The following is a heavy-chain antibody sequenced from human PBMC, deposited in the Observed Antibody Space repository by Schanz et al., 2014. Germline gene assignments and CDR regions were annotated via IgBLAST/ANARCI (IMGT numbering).Heavy chain of an antibody. V-gene: IGHV3-48*02. J-gene: IGHJ5*02. CDR3: AKDLNRVATAPQS. CDR1: GFSFSDYS. CDR2: IKISGDV. Sequence: EVQLVESGGGLVQSGGSLRLSCAASGFSFSDYSMNWVRQAPGKGLEWISYIKISGDVFYTDSVKGRFTISRDNAKSSLYLQMNSLRDEDTALYYCAKDLNRVATAPQSWGQGTLVTVSS. D-gene: IGHD5-12*01.